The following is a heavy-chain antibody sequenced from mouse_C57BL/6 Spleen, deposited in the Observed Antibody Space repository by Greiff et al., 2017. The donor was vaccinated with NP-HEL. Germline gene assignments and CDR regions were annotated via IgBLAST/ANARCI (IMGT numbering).Heavy chain of an antibody. D-gene: IGHD2-3*01. CDR3: ARYGSNHDGYPYYAMDY. CDR1: GYTFTSYW. CDR2: IDPSDSYT. Sequence: QVQLQQPGAELVKPGASVKLSCKASGYTFTSYWMQWVKQRPGQGLEWIGEIDPSDSYTNYNQKFKGKATLTVDTSSSTAYMQLSSLTSEDSAVYYCARYGSNHDGYPYYAMDYWGQGTSVTVSS. V-gene: IGHV1-50*01. J-gene: IGHJ4*01.